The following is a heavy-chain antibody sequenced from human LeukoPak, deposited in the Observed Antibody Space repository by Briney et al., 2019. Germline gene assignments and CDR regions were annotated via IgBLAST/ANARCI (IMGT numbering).Heavy chain of an antibody. D-gene: IGHD3/OR15-3a*01. CDR1: GGSISSSSYY. CDR2: IYYSGST. Sequence: SETLSLTCTVPGGSISSSSYYWGWIRQPPGKGLEWIGSIYYSGSTYYNPSLKSRVTISVDTSKNQFSLKLSSVTAADTAVYYCASKNGLGASFDYWGQGTLVTVPS. CDR3: ASKNGLGASFDY. V-gene: IGHV4-39*07. J-gene: IGHJ4*02.